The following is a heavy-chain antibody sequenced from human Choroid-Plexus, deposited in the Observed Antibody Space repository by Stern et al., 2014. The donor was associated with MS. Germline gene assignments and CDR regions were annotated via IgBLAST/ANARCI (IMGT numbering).Heavy chain of an antibody. V-gene: IGHV3-30*18. CDR1: GFTFGSCA. D-gene: IGHD2/OR15-2a*01. Sequence: VQLVESGGGVVQPGRPLRLSCVASGFTFGSCAMHWVRQAPGKGLEWVAGVSYDGSNKDYADSVKGRFTISRDNSQNTLYMQMSSLRPEDPAVYYCAKDRQYLTYFFDHWGQGSLVTVSS. J-gene: IGHJ5*02. CDR2: VSYDGSNK. CDR3: AKDRQYLTYFFDH.